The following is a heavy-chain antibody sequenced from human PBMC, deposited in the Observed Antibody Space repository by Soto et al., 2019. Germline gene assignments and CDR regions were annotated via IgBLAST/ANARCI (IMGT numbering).Heavy chain of an antibody. Sequence: ASVKVSCKASGYTFTGYYMHWVRQAPGQGLEWMGWINPNSGDTNYAQKFQGRVTMTTDTSTSTAYMELRSLRSDDTAVYYCARDRRYCSGGSCNNWFDPWGQGTLVTVSS. D-gene: IGHD2-15*01. CDR1: GYTFTGYY. J-gene: IGHJ5*02. CDR2: INPNSGDT. CDR3: ARDRRYCSGGSCNNWFDP. V-gene: IGHV1-2*02.